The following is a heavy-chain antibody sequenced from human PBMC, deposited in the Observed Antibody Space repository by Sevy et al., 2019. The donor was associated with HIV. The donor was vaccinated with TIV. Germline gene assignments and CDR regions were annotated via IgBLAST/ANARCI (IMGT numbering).Heavy chain of an antibody. CDR2: INTNSGGT. D-gene: IGHD3-16*01. V-gene: IGHV1-2*02. CDR3: AREPLEAPPIYIGGNCFDP. Sequence: ASVKVSCKASGYTFTGYYLHWLRQAPGQGLEWMGWINTNSGGTIYAQKFQGRVTVTRDTSITTAYMELNGLASDDSAVYYCAREPLEAPPIYIGGNCFDPWGQGTLVTVSS. J-gene: IGHJ5*02. CDR1: GYTFTGYY.